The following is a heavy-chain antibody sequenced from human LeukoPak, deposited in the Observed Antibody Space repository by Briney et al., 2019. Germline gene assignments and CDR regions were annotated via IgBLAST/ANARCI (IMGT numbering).Heavy chain of an antibody. CDR2: ISYDGSNK. Sequence: GGSLRLSCAASGFTFSSYAMHWVRQAPGKGLEWVAVISYDGSNKYYADSVKGRFTISRDNSKNTLYLQMNSLRAEDTAVYYCARGQGVVVINYFDYWGQGTLVTVSS. CDR3: ARGQGVVVINYFDY. V-gene: IGHV3-30-3*01. CDR1: GFTFSSYA. J-gene: IGHJ4*02. D-gene: IGHD3-22*01.